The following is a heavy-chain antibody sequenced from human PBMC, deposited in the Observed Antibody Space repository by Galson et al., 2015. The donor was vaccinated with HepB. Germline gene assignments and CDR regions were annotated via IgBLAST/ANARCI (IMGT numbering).Heavy chain of an antibody. J-gene: IGHJ4*02. Sequence: SVKVSCKASGYTFTSYGISWVRQAPGQGPEWMGWISTYSGNTNYAQKFQDRITMTTDTSTTTTYMEVRSLRSDDTAVYYCARHVWDSGSYYIDRWGQGILVTVSS. CDR3: ARHVWDSGSYYIDR. CDR1: GYTFTSYG. CDR2: ISTYSGNT. D-gene: IGHD3-10*01. V-gene: IGHV1-18*01.